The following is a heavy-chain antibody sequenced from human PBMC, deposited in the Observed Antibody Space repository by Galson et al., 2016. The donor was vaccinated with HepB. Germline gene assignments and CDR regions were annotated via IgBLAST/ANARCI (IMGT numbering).Heavy chain of an antibody. V-gene: IGHV4-39*07. J-gene: IGHJ3*02. CDR1: GGFISTGSHY. CDR3: ARRGYNWNFVFAFDI. D-gene: IGHD1-7*01. Sequence: ETLSLTCTVSGGFISTGSHYWGWNRQPPGKGLEWVGSIYYSGTTDYNPSLRSRVTISVDRSKNPVSVTLSSVTAADTAVYYFARRGYNWNFVFAFDIGGQGTLVTVSS. CDR2: IYYSGTT.